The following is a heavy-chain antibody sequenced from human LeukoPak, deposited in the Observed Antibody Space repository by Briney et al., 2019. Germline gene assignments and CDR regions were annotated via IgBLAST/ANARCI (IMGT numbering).Heavy chain of an antibody. CDR2: IIPIFGTA. J-gene: IGHJ4*02. D-gene: IGHD1-26*01. CDR1: GYTFTSYA. Sequence: SVKVSCKASGYTFTSYAISWVRQAPGQGREWMGGIIPIFGTANYAQKFQGRVTITADESTSTAYMELSSLRSEDTAVYYCARGAVGGSYFDYWGQGTLVTVSS. CDR3: ARGAVGGSYFDY. V-gene: IGHV1-69*13.